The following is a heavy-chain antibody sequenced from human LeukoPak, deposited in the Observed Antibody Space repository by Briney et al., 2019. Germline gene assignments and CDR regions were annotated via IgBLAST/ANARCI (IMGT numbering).Heavy chain of an antibody. D-gene: IGHD3-3*01. CDR3: ARDLRSGYYFDY. V-gene: IGHV4-30-4*01. CDR1: GGSISSGDYY. J-gene: IGHJ4*02. CDR2: IYYSGST. Sequence: PSETLSLTCTVSGGSISSGDYYWGWGRQPPGKGLEWIGYIYYSGSTYYNPSLKSRVTISVDTSKNQFSLKLSSVTAADTAVYYCARDLRSGYYFDYWGQGTLVTVSS.